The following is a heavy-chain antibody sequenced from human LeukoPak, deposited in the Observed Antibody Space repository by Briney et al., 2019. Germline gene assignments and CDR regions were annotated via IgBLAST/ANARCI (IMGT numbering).Heavy chain of an antibody. D-gene: IGHD1-26*01. CDR1: GFTFSSYG. Sequence: PGGSLRLSCAASGFTFSSYGMHWVRQAPGKGLEWVAVISYDGSNKYYADSVKGRFTISRDNSKNTLYLQMNSLRAEGTAVYYCAKPLYSGSYYKVASFDYWGQGTLVTVSS. J-gene: IGHJ4*02. V-gene: IGHV3-30*18. CDR2: ISYDGSNK. CDR3: AKPLYSGSYYKVASFDY.